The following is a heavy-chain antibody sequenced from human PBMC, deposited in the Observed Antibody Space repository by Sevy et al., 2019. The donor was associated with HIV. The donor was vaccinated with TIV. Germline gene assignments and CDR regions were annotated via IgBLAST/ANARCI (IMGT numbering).Heavy chain of an antibody. V-gene: IGHV1-2*06. Sequence: ASVKVSCRASGYSFTAYFLHWVRQAPGQGLEWMGRISPNSGGTVYAQNFQGRVTMTRDTSGTTAYMEVTRLKSDDTALYYCARASGPTVWAYFDYWGQGTLVTVSS. D-gene: IGHD3-10*01. CDR3: ARASGPTVWAYFDY. CDR2: ISPNSGGT. CDR1: GYSFTAYF. J-gene: IGHJ4*02.